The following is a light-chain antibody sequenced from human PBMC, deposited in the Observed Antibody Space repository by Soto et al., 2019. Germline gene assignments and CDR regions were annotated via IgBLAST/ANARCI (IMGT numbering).Light chain of an antibody. Sequence: QSVLTQPPSASGSPGQSVTISCTGPSSDVGGYNYVSWYQHHPGKAPKLLIYEVSKRPSGVPDRFSGSKSGNTASLTVSGLQAEDEADYYCSSYAGGTLVFGTGTKLTVL. CDR1: SSDVGGYNY. CDR2: EVS. CDR3: SSYAGGTLV. V-gene: IGLV2-8*01. J-gene: IGLJ1*01.